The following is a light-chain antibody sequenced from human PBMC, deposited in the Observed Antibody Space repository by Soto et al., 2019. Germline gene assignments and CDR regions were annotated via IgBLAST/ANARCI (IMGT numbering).Light chain of an antibody. CDR3: AAWDDSLNGSYV. J-gene: IGLJ1*01. CDR1: RSNIGSNT. V-gene: IGLV1-44*01. Sequence: QSVLTQPPSTSGTPALRVTISCSGSRSNIGSNTVTWYQQLPGTAPKLLIYSNNQRPSGVPDRFSGSKSGTSASLAISGLQSEDEADYYCAAWDDSLNGSYVFGTGTKVTVL. CDR2: SNN.